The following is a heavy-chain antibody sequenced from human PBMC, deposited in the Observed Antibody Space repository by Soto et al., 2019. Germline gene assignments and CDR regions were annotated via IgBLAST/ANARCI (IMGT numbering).Heavy chain of an antibody. D-gene: IGHD2-2*01. V-gene: IGHV1-69*13. CDR1: GGTFSSYA. J-gene: IGHJ6*02. Sequence: ASVXVSXXXSGGTFSSYAISWVRQAPGQWLEWMGGIIPIFGTANYAQKFQGRVTITADESTSTAYMELSSLRSEDTAVYYCARSSSTSFYYYGMDVWGQGTTVTVSS. CDR2: IIPIFGTA. CDR3: ARSSSTSFYYYGMDV.